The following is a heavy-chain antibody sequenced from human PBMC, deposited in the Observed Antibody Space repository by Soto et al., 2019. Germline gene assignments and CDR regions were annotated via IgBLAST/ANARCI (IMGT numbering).Heavy chain of an antibody. V-gene: IGHV4-34*01. CDR2: INHSGST. Sequence: SETLSLTCAVYGGSFSGYYWSWIRQPPGKGLEWIGEINHSGSTNYNPSLKTRITMSVDTSKSQFSLKLTSVTAADTAVYYCGRGQSGEIAVAGASGNLGDIWGQGTMVTVSS. CDR3: GRGQSGEIAVAGASGNLGDI. D-gene: IGHD6-19*01. J-gene: IGHJ3*02. CDR1: GGSFSGYY.